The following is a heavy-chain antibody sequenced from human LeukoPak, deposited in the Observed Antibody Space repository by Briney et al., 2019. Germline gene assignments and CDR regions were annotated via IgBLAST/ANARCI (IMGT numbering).Heavy chain of an antibody. CDR2: IYHSGST. CDR1: GYSISNGYY. CDR3: ARGDYYDSSGYYVY. D-gene: IGHD3-22*01. J-gene: IGHJ4*02. Sequence: SETLSLTCTVSGYSISNGYYWGWIRQPPGKGLEWIGTIYHSGSTYYNPSLKSRVTISVDTSKNHFSLKLSSVTAADTAVYYCARGDYYDSSGYYVYWGQGTLVTVSS. V-gene: IGHV4-38-2*02.